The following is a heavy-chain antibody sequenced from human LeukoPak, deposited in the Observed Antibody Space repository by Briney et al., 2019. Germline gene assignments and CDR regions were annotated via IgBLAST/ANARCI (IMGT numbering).Heavy chain of an antibody. D-gene: IGHD3-22*01. J-gene: IGHJ3*02. V-gene: IGHV3-48*01. Sequence: PGGSLRLSCAASGFTFSIYSMNWVRQAPGKGLEWISYIRSSPSTIFYADSVKGRFTVSRDNSKNTLYLQMNSLRAEDTAVYYCARASLRITMMGRAFDIWGQGTMVTVSS. CDR3: ARASLRITMMGRAFDI. CDR1: GFTFSIYS. CDR2: IRSSPSTI.